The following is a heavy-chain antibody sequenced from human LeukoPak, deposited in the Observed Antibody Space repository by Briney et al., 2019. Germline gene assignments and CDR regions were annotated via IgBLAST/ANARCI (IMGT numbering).Heavy chain of an antibody. D-gene: IGHD2-21*02. V-gene: IGHV6-1*01. CDR1: GDSVSSNSAA. CDR3: ARALVTPTPGGNWFDP. J-gene: IGHJ5*02. Sequence: SQTLSLTCAISGDSVSSNSAAWNWIRQSPSRGLEWLGRTYYRSKWYNDYAVSVKSRITINPDTSKNQFSLQLNSVTPEDTAVYYCARALVTPTPGGNWFDPWAREPWSPSPQ. CDR2: TYYRSKWYN.